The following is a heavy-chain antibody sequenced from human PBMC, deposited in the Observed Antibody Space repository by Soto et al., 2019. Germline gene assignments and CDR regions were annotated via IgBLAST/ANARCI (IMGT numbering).Heavy chain of an antibody. CDR3: TSGRAYYDY. D-gene: IGHD1-26*01. CDR1: GFTFGGYA. V-gene: IGHV3-49*04. Sequence: EVQLVESGGGLVQPGRSLRLSCTASGFTFGGYAMSWVRQAPGKGLEWVGFIRSKAYGGPTEYAAAVKGRFTISRDDSKSTAYLQMNSLKSEDTGAYYCTSGRAYYDYWGQGTLVTVSS. CDR2: IRSKAYGGPT. J-gene: IGHJ4*02.